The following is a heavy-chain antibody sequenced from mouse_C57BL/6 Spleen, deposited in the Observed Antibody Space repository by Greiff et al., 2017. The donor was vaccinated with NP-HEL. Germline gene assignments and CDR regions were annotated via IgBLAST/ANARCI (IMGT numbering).Heavy chain of an antibody. D-gene: IGHD2-4*01. Sequence: DVKLVESGGGLVQPGGSLKLSCAASGFTFSDYYMYWVRQTPEKRLEWVAYISNGGGSTYYPDTVKGRFTISRDNAKNTLYLQMSRLKSEDTAMYYCARHDDSHYYAMDYWGQGTSVTVSS. CDR2: ISNGGGST. J-gene: IGHJ4*01. CDR1: GFTFSDYY. CDR3: ARHDDSHYYAMDY. V-gene: IGHV5-12*01.